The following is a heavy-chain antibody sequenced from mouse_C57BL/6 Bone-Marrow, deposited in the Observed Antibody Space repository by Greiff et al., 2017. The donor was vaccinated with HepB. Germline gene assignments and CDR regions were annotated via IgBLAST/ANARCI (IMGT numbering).Heavy chain of an antibody. Sequence: QVQLKESGAELARPGASVKLSCKASGYTFTSYGISWVKQRTGQGLEWIGEIYPRSGNTYYNEKFKGKATLTADKSSSTAYMELRSLTSEDSAVYFCARWPYYGSSPCAMDYWGQGTSVTVSS. J-gene: IGHJ4*01. CDR2: IYPRSGNT. CDR1: GYTFTSYG. CDR3: ARWPYYGSSPCAMDY. V-gene: IGHV1-81*01. D-gene: IGHD1-1*01.